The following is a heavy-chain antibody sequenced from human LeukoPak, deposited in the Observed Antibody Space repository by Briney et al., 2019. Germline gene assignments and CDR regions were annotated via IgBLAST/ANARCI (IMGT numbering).Heavy chain of an antibody. V-gene: IGHV3-30*18. J-gene: IGHJ3*01. Sequence: GGSLRLSCAASGFTFSSYSMNWVRQAPGKGLEWVAVISYDGSNKYYADSVRGRFTISRDNSKNIVYLQINSLRAEDTAVYYCAKDFTSYRGPQQSDAFDFWGQGTRVTVSS. CDR3: AKDFTSYRGPQQSDAFDF. D-gene: IGHD6-13*01. CDR1: GFTFSSYS. CDR2: ISYDGSNK.